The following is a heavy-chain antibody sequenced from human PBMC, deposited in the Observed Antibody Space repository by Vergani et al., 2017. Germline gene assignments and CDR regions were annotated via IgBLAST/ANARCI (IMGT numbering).Heavy chain of an antibody. D-gene: IGHD3-22*01. CDR2: ISSNGGST. V-gene: IGHV3-23*01. CDR1: GFTFSTYA. CDR3: AGPQGTSSYYYGGFDY. Sequence: EVQLLESGGGLVQPGGSLRLSCAASGFTFSTYAMTLVRQAPGKGLEWVSTISSNGGSTYYADSVKGRFTISRDNSKNTLSLQMNSLTAEDTAIDYCAGPQGTSSYYYGGFDYWGQGILVTVSS. J-gene: IGHJ4*02.